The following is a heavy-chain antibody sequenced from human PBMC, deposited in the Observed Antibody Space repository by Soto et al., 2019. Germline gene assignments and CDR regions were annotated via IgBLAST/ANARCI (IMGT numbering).Heavy chain of an antibody. V-gene: IGHV5-51*01. CDR3: AGGGVRGVITRTRDYYGMDV. CDR1: GYSFTSYW. Sequence: HGESLKSSCKGSGYSFTSYWIGWVRQMPGKGLEWLGIIYPGDSDTRYSPSFQGQVTISADKSISTAYLQWSSLKASDTAMYYCAGGGVRGVITRTRDYYGMDVWGQGTTVTVSS. J-gene: IGHJ6*02. CDR2: IYPGDSDT. D-gene: IGHD3-10*01.